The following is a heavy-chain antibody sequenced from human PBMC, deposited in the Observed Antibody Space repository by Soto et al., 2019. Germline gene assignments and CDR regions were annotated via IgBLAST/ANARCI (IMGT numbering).Heavy chain of an antibody. CDR2: IYYSGST. Sequence: SETLSLTCTVSGGSISSSSYYWGWIRQPPGKGLEWIGSIYYSGSTYYNPSLKSRVTISVDTSKNQFSLKLSSVTAADTAVYYCARMLELRLGVGWFDPWGQGTLVTVSS. J-gene: IGHJ5*02. CDR3: ARMLELRLGVGWFDP. CDR1: GGSISSSSYY. V-gene: IGHV4-39*01. D-gene: IGHD1-7*01.